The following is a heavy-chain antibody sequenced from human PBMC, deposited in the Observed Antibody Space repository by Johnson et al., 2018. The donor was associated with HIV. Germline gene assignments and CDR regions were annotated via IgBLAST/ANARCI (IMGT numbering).Heavy chain of an antibody. D-gene: IGHD1-7*01. J-gene: IGHJ3*02. CDR1: GLTVSTNY. V-gene: IGHV3-66*01. Sequence: EVQLVESGGGMVQPGGSLRLSCAASGLTVSTNYMSWVRQAPGRGLEWVSVVYSDGNTYYADSVKDRFTISRDNSKNTLYLQMNSLRAEDTALYYCAKAQTGTTGAFDIWGQGTMVTVSS. CDR3: AKAQTGTTGAFDI. CDR2: VYSDGNT.